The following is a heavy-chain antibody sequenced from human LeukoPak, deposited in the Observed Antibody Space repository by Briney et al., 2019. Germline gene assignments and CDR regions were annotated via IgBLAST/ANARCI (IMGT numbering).Heavy chain of an antibody. D-gene: IGHD3-9*01. Sequence: GGSLRLSCEPSGFNFSSYPMHWVRQAPNKGLDWVAVVPHDGSSASHAASVNGRFTISRDNAKNSLYLQMNSLRAEDTAVYYCARCRYDILTGYSAYYYYMDVWGKGTTVTVSS. CDR1: GFNFSSYP. CDR3: ARCRYDILTGYSAYYYYMDV. CDR2: VPHDGSSA. J-gene: IGHJ6*03. V-gene: IGHV3-30*04.